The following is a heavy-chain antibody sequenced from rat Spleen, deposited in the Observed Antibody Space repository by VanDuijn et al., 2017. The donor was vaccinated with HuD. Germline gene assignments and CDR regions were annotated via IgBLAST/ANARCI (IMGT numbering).Heavy chain of an antibody. Sequence: EVQLVESGGGLVQPGRSLKLSCAASGFTFSHYDMAWVRQAPKKGLEWVAFINYDVSSTFYRDSVKGRFTISRDNAKSSLYLQMDSLRSEDTATYYCTTDRPGALMEAWGQGVSVTVSS. CDR3: TTDRPGALMEA. J-gene: IGHJ4*01. D-gene: IGHD5-1*01. CDR1: GFTFSHYD. CDR2: INYDVSST. V-gene: IGHV5-20*01.